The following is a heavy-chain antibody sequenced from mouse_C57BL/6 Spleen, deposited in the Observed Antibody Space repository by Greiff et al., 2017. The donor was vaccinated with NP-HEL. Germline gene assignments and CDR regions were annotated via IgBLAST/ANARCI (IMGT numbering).Heavy chain of an antibody. D-gene: IGHD2-4*01. CDR2: ISDGGSYT. J-gene: IGHJ3*01. Sequence: EVQLVESGGGLVKPGGSLKLSCAASGFTFSSYAMSWVRQTPEKRLEWVATISDGGSYTYYPDNVKGRFTISRDNAKNNLYLQMSHLKSEDTAMYYCARVGYDYRCAYWGQGTLVTVSA. V-gene: IGHV5-4*01. CDR1: GFTFSSYA. CDR3: ARVGYDYRCAY.